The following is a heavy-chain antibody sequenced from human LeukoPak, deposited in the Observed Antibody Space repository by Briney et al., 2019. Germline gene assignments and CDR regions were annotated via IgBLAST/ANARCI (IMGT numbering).Heavy chain of an antibody. CDR1: GFTFSSYA. Sequence: PGRSLRLSCAASGFTFSSYAMHRVRQAPGKGLEWVAVISYDGSNKYYADSVKGRFTISRDNSKNTLYLQMNSLRAEDTAVYYCAKAGSDYGDFDYWGQGTLVTVSS. CDR2: ISYDGSNK. CDR3: AKAGSDYGDFDY. J-gene: IGHJ4*02. D-gene: IGHD4-17*01. V-gene: IGHV3-30-3*01.